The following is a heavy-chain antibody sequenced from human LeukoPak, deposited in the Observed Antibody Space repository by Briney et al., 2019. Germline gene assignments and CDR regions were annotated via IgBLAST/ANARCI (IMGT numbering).Heavy chain of an antibody. CDR3: ARGYLRGATVTHFDY. J-gene: IGHJ4*02. CDR2: IFSSGST. Sequence: SETLSLTCSVSGGSIADSYWTWIRQPAGKGLEWIGRIFSSGSTTYNPSLTRRVSMSADTSKNQFSLRLSSVTAADTAVYYCARGYLRGATVTHFDYWGQGTLVTVSS. V-gene: IGHV4-4*07. D-gene: IGHD4-17*01. CDR1: GGSIADSY.